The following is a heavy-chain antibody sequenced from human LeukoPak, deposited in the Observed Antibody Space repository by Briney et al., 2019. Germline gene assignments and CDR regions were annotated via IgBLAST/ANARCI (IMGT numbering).Heavy chain of an antibody. CDR3: AREFVVEPKSSFDH. V-gene: IGHV3-7*03. D-gene: IGHD2-21*01. J-gene: IGHJ4*02. CDR2: INQVGDSL. CDR1: GFTLGDFW. Sequence: PGGSLRLSCAASGFTLGDFWMSWVRQAPGKGLEWVANINQVGDSLSYVTSVRGRSTISRDNAKNALFLQMSSLRAEDTAIYYCAREFVVEPKSSFDHWGQGTLVTVSS.